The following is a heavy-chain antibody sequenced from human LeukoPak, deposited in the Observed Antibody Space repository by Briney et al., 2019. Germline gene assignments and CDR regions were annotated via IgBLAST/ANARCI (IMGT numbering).Heavy chain of an antibody. CDR3: ARIFGVVIDY. V-gene: IGHV4-59*01. Sequence: SETLSLTCTVSGGSISSNYWSWIRQPPGKGLEWIGYIHYSGSTYYNPSLKSRVTMSLATSKNLFSLKLSSMTAADTAVHYCARIFGVVIDYWGPGTLVTVSS. D-gene: IGHD3-3*01. CDR1: GGSISSNY. CDR2: IHYSGST. J-gene: IGHJ4*02.